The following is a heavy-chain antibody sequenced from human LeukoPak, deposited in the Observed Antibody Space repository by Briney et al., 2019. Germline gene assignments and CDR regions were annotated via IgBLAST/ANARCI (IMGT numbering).Heavy chain of an antibody. D-gene: IGHD3-16*01. J-gene: IGHJ4*02. Sequence: GGSLRLSCSASGFTFSSYAMHWVRQAPGKGLEYVSAISSNGGSTYYADSAKGRFTISRDNSKNTLYLQMSSLRAEDTAVYYCVRGSTLGPFDYWGQGTLVTVSS. CDR2: ISSNGGST. CDR3: VRGSTLGPFDY. CDR1: GFTFSSYA. V-gene: IGHV3-64D*06.